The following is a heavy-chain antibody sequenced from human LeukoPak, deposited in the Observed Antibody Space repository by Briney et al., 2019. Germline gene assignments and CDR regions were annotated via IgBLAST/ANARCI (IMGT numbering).Heavy chain of an antibody. V-gene: IGHV4-34*01. CDR2: INHSGST. Sequence: SETLSLTCAVYGGSFSGYYWSWIRQPPGKGLEWIGEINHSGSTNYNPPLKSRVTISVDTSKNQFSLKLSSVTAADTAVYYCARGRTEQNYYDSSGYYYYFDYWGQGTLVTVSS. J-gene: IGHJ4*02. CDR1: GGSFSGYY. D-gene: IGHD3-22*01. CDR3: ARGRTEQNYYDSSGYYYYFDY.